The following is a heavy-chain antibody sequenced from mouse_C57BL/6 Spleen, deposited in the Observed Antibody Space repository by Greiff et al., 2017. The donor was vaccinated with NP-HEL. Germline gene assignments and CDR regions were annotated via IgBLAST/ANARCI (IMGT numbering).Heavy chain of an antibody. J-gene: IGHJ4*01. CDR3: ARQDLYYAMDY. CDR1: GFTFSDYG. Sequence: EVMLVESGGGLVQPGGSLKLSCAASGFTFSDYGMAWVRQAPRKGPEWVAFISNLAYSIYYADTVTGRFTISRENAKNTLYLEMSSLRSEDTAMYYCARQDLYYAMDYWGQGTSVTVSS. V-gene: IGHV5-15*01. CDR2: ISNLAYSI.